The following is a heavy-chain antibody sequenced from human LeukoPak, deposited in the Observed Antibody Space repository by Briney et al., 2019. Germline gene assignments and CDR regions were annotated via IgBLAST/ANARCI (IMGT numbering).Heavy chain of an antibody. J-gene: IGHJ3*02. Sequence: SETLSLTCAVYGGSFSGYYWSWIRQPPGKGLEWIGEINHSGSTNYNPSLKSRVTISVDTSKNQFSLKLSSVTAADTAVYYCARGKRAWPPGGGSSINAFDIWGQGTMVTVSS. V-gene: IGHV4-34*01. D-gene: IGHD2-15*01. CDR2: INHSGST. CDR3: ARGKRAWPPGGGSSINAFDI. CDR1: GGSFSGYY.